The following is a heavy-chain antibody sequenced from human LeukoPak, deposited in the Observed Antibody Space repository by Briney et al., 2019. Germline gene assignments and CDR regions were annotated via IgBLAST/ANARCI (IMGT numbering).Heavy chain of an antibody. CDR3: ARVVQGRTPGEKYYYYYYGMDV. V-gene: IGHV4-59*01. J-gene: IGHJ6*02. CDR1: GGSISSYY. D-gene: IGHD2-21*01. CDR2: IYYSGST. Sequence: SETLSLTCTVSGGSISSYYWSWIRQPPGKGLKWIGYIYYSGSTNYNPSLKSRVTISVDTSKNQFSLKLSSVTAADTAVYYCARVVQGRTPGEKYYYYYYGMDVWGQGTTVTVS.